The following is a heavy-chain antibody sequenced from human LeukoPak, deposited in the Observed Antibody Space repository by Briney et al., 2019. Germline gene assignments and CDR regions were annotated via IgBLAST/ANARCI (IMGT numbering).Heavy chain of an antibody. J-gene: IGHJ4*02. V-gene: IGHV3-30*04. CDR2: ISYDGSNK. D-gene: IGHD2-21*02. CDR1: GFTFSSYA. Sequence: GGSLRLSCAASGFTFSSYAMHWVRQAPGKGLEWVAVISYDGSNKYYADSVKGRFTISRDNAKNTLYLQMNSLTAEDTAVYYCARDRGDDYFDYWGQGTLVTVSS. CDR3: ARDRGDDYFDY.